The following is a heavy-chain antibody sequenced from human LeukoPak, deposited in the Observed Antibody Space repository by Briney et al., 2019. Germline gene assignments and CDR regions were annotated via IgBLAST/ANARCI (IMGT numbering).Heavy chain of an antibody. V-gene: IGHV1-2*02. D-gene: IGHD6-6*01. CDR2: INPNSGGT. Sequence: ASVKVSCKASGYTFTGYYMHWVRQAPGQGLEWMGWINPNSGGTNYAQKFQGRVTMTRDTSISTAYMELSRLRSDDTAVYYCARAYGRGSSIAALDYWGQGTLVTVSS. CDR3: ARAYGRGSSIAALDY. CDR1: GYTFTGYY. J-gene: IGHJ4*02.